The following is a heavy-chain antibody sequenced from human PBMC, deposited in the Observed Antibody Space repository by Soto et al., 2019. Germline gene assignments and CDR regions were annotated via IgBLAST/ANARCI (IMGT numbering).Heavy chain of an antibody. J-gene: IGHJ5*02. D-gene: IGHD3-10*01. CDR2: IYHSGST. Sequence: PSETLSLTCAVSGGSISSGGYSWSWIRQPPGKGLEWIGYIYHSGSTYYNPSLKSRVTISVDTSKNQFSLKLSSVTAADTAVYYCARDRRLITMVRGVSLWFDPWGQGTLVTVSS. V-gene: IGHV4-30-2*01. CDR3: ARDRRLITMVRGVSLWFDP. CDR1: GGSISSGGYS.